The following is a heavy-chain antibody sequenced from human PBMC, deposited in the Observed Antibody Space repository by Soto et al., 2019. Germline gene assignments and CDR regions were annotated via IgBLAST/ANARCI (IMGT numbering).Heavy chain of an antibody. J-gene: IGHJ4*02. CDR3: TRDHGSGSYSMDC. D-gene: IGHD6-19*01. CDR1: GYTFTSHY. V-gene: IGHV1-46*01. CDR2: IHPLTGRT. Sequence: GASVKVSCKASGYTFTSHYMSWVRQAPGQGLEWLGIIHPLTGRTTYAQSFQGRVTMTRDTSTNTMFLELSSLRSDDTAVYYCTRDHGSGSYSMDCWGQGTLVTVSS.